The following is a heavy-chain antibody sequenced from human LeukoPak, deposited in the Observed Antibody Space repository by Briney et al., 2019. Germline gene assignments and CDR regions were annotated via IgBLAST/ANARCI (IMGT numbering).Heavy chain of an antibody. Sequence: GGSLRLSCAASGFTFSSYAMSWVRQAPGKGLEWVSAISGSGGSTYYADSVKGRFTISRDNSKNTLYLQMNSLRAEDTAVYYCARDPQVSYYYDSSGYNDYWGQGTLVTVSS. CDR3: ARDPQVSYYYDSSGYNDY. V-gene: IGHV3-23*01. CDR2: ISGSGGST. CDR1: GFTFSSYA. J-gene: IGHJ4*02. D-gene: IGHD3-22*01.